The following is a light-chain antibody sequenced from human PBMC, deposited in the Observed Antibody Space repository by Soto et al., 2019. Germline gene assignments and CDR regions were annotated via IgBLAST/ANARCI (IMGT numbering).Light chain of an antibody. CDR1: QSVTRN. V-gene: IGKV3-15*01. J-gene: IGKJ1*01. CDR2: GAS. Sequence: EIVMTQSPATLSVSPGERATLSCRASQSVTRNLAWYQQQPGQAPRLLIYGASTRATGIPARFSGSGSGTEFTLTISSLQSEDFAVYYCQHYNNWPRTFGQGTKVDIK. CDR3: QHYNNWPRT.